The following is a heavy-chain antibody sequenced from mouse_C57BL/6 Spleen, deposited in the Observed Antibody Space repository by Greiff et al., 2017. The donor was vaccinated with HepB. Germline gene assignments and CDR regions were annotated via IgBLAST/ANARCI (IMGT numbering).Heavy chain of an antibody. CDR2: INPNNGGT. J-gene: IGHJ2*01. Sequence: EVQLQQSGPELVKPGASVKIPCKASGYTFTDYNMDWVKQSHGKSLEWIGDINPNNGGTIYNQKFKGKATLTVDKSSSTAYMELRSLTSEDTAVYYCARGGNDGYYPYYFDYWGQGTTLTVSS. D-gene: IGHD2-3*01. CDR3: ARGGNDGYYPYYFDY. CDR1: GYTFTDYN. V-gene: IGHV1-18*01.